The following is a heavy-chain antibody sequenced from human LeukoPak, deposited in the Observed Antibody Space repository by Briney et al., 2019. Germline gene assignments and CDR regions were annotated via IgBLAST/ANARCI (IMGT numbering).Heavy chain of an antibody. V-gene: IGHV3-7*03. Sequence: GGSLRLSCAASGFTFSSYVMHWVRQAPGKGLEWVASINSDGSEGYYADVVKGRFTISRDNAKNSLYLQINSLRAEDTAVHYCARSSYSSSSSVWGQGTMVTVSS. CDR1: GFTFSSYV. CDR3: ARSSYSSSSSV. CDR2: INSDGSEG. J-gene: IGHJ3*01. D-gene: IGHD6-6*01.